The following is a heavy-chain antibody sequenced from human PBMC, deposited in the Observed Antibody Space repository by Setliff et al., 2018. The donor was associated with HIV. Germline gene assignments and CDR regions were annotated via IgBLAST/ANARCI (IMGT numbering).Heavy chain of an antibody. CDR1: SDFVSGDDFY. Sequence: SETLSLTCTVSSDFVSGDDFYWSWIRQAPGRGLEWIGYVYYNGITHYNPSLKSRLTIPIDTSGRRFSLNLTSVTALDTAVYFCAKMVRGSLSARRMYYFDSWGQGTMVTVSS. V-gene: IGHV4-30-4*01. CDR2: VYYNGIT. J-gene: IGHJ4*02. CDR3: AKMVRGSLSARRMYYFDS. D-gene: IGHD3-10*01.